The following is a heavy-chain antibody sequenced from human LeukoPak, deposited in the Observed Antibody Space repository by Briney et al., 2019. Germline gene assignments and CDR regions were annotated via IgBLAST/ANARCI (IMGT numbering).Heavy chain of an antibody. CDR3: AREQVAGRRSFDY. CDR2: INPSGGST. Sequence: GASVKVSCXASGYTFTPYSMHWVRLARGQGLEWMGVINPSGGSTNYAQKFQGRVTVTRDTSTSTVYMDLSSLRSEDTAVYYCAREQVAGRRSFDYWGQGTLVTVSS. J-gene: IGHJ4*02. CDR1: GYTFTPYS. V-gene: IGHV1-46*01. D-gene: IGHD6-6*01.